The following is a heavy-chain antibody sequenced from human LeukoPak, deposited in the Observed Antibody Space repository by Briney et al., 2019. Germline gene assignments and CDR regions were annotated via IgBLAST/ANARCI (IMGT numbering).Heavy chain of an antibody. CDR2: ISWNSGSI. Sequence: GGSLRLSCAASGFTFDDYAMHWVRQAPGKGLEWASGISWNSGSIGYADSVKGRFTISRDNAKNSLYLQMNSLRAEDTAVYYCASYGDYDFDYWGQGTLVTVSS. D-gene: IGHD4-17*01. J-gene: IGHJ4*02. V-gene: IGHV3-9*01. CDR3: ASYGDYDFDY. CDR1: GFTFDDYA.